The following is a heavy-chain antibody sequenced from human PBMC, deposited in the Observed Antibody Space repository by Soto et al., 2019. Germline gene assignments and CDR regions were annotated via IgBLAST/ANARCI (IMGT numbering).Heavy chain of an antibody. Sequence: GGSLRLSCAASGFTFSSYAMHWVRQAPGKGLEWVAVISYDGSNKYYADSVKGRLTISRDNSKNTLYLQMNSLRAEDTAVYYCAVIPDEIVVVPAAMFGLDYYYGMDVWGQGTTVTVSS. CDR3: AVIPDEIVVVPAAMFGLDYYYGMDV. V-gene: IGHV3-30-3*01. CDR1: GFTFSSYA. J-gene: IGHJ6*02. D-gene: IGHD2-2*01. CDR2: ISYDGSNK.